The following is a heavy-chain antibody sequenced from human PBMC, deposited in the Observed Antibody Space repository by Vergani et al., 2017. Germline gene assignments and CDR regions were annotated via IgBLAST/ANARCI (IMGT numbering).Heavy chain of an antibody. Sequence: QLQLQESGLGLVKPSATLSLTCSVSGASIRSSNYYWGWIRQPPGKGLEWISSIYYSGSTYYNPSLKSRVTISVDTSQNQFSLKLSSVTAADTAVYFCARHSTVEWLVKLGWFDPWGQGILVTVSS. J-gene: IGHJ5*02. CDR2: IYYSGST. V-gene: IGHV4-39*01. CDR1: GASIRSSNYY. D-gene: IGHD6-19*01. CDR3: ARHSTVEWLVKLGWFDP.